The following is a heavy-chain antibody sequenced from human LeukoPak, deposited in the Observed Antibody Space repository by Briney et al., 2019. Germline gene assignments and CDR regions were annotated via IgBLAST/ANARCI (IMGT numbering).Heavy chain of an antibody. V-gene: IGHV7-4-1*02. J-gene: IGHJ6*03. CDR1: GYTFTSYA. Sequence: ASVKVSCKASGYTFTSYAMNWVRQAPGQGLEWMGYINTNTGNPTYAQGFTGRFVFSLDTSVSTAYLQISSLKAGDTAVFYCARLSPQRGGNYYMDVWGKGTTVTVSS. CDR3: ARLSPQRGGNYYMDV. D-gene: IGHD6-25*01. CDR2: INTNTGNP.